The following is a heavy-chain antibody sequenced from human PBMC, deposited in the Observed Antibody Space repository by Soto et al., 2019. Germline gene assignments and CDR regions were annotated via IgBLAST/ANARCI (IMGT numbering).Heavy chain of an antibody. J-gene: IGHJ5*01. CDR2: VSSSADAT. CDR3: AKSYFFSWYDS. Sequence: EVQLLESGGGLVQPGGSLRLSCAASGFIFSSYDMAWVRQAPGKGLEWVSTVSSSADATQYADSVKGRFTISRDNSKNTLYLEMNNLGDEDTATYYCAKSYFFSWYDSRGQGTLVTVSS. CDR1: GFIFSSYD. D-gene: IGHD3-10*01. V-gene: IGHV3-23*01.